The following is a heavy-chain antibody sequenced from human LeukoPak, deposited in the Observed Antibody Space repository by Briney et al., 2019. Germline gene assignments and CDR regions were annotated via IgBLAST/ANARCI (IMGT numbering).Heavy chain of an antibody. Sequence: GGSLRLSCAASGFTFSSYWMSWARQAPGKGLEWVANIKQDGSEKYYVDSVQGRFTISRDNAKNSLYLQMNSLRGEDTAVYFCARDHTSDFWGQGTLVTVSS. CDR2: IKQDGSEK. V-gene: IGHV3-7*01. J-gene: IGHJ4*02. CDR1: GFTFSSYW. CDR3: ARDHTSDF.